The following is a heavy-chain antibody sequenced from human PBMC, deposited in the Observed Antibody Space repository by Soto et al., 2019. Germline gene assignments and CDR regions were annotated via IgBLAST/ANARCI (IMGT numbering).Heavy chain of an antibody. CDR2: IIPIFSTA. Sequence: SAQISSNTSCCTFSSYARSWVRHDPRRGLEWMGGIIPIFSTANYAQKFQGRVTITADESTRTAYMELSSLRSEDTAVYYCAREPRFSGDNGDDIWGQGTMVTVSS. D-gene: IGHD2-21*01. CDR3: AREPRFSGDNGDDI. V-gene: IGHV1-69*13. J-gene: IGHJ3*02. CDR1: CCTFSSYA.